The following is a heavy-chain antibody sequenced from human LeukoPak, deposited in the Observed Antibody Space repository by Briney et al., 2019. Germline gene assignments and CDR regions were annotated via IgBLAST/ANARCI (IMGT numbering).Heavy chain of an antibody. CDR3: AKIYRAHGDYHSFDV. D-gene: IGHD4-17*01. V-gene: IGHV3-23*01. J-gene: IGHJ3*01. Sequence: PGGSLRLSCAASGFTFSSYAMSWVRQAPGKGLEWVSAISGSGGSTNYADSVKDRFTISRDNSKNTLYLQMNSLRAEDTAVFYCAKIYRAHGDYHSFDVWGQGTMVTVSS. CDR1: GFTFSSYA. CDR2: ISGSGGST.